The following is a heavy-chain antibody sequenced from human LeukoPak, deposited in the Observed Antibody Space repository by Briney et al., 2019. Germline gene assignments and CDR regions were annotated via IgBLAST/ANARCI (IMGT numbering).Heavy chain of an antibody. V-gene: IGHV3-23*01. Sequence: GGSLRLSCAASGFIFSSYEMNWVRQAPGKGLEWVSTISDGSRDTHYAGSVKGRFTISRDDSQNIVYLQMDSLRAEDTALYYCTTRLRNHFDYWGQGTQVTVSS. D-gene: IGHD5-12*01. CDR1: GFIFSSYE. J-gene: IGHJ4*02. CDR2: ISDGSRDT. CDR3: TTRLRNHFDY.